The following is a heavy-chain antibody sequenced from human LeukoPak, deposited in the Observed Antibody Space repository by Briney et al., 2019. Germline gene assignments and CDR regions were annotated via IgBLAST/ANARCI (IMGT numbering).Heavy chain of an antibody. CDR2: ISAYNGNT. D-gene: IGHD3-22*01. Sequence: ASVKVSCKASGYTFTSYGISWVRQAPGQGLEWMGWISAYNGNTNYAQKLQGRVTMTTDTSTSTAYMELRSLRSDDTAVYYCARVVFYDSSGLIDYWGQGTLVTVSS. V-gene: IGHV1-18*01. CDR1: GYTFTSYG. J-gene: IGHJ4*02. CDR3: ARVVFYDSSGLIDY.